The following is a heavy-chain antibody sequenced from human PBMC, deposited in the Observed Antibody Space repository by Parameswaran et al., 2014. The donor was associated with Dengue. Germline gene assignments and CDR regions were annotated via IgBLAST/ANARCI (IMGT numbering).Heavy chain of an antibody. V-gene: IGHV4-59*01. D-gene: IGHD6-19*01. CDR1: GGSISSYY. Sequence: GSLRLSCTVSGGSISSYYWSWIRQPPGKGLEWIGYIYYSGSTNYNPSLKSRVTISVDTSKNQFSLKLSSVTAADTAVYYCARDGGDSSGWYDYWGPGEPWSPSPQ. J-gene: IGHJ4*02. CDR3: ARDGGDSSGWYDY. CDR2: IYYSGST.